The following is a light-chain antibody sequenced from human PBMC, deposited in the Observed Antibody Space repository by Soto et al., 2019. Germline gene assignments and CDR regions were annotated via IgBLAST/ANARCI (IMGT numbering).Light chain of an antibody. CDR3: QQYNNWPLT. Sequence: EIVMTQSPATLSVSPGERATLSCRASQSVSSNLAWYQQKPCQAPRLLIYGASTRDTGISARFSGSGSGTEFTLTISSLQSEDFAVYYCQQYNNWPLTFGGGTKVEIK. J-gene: IGKJ4*01. CDR2: GAS. CDR1: QSVSSN. V-gene: IGKV3-15*01.